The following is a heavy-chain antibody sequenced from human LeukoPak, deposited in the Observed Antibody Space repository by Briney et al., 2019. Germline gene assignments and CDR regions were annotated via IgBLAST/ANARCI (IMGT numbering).Heavy chain of an antibody. CDR2: INPDSGGA. Sequence: GASVKVSCKASGYTFTSYDINWVRQAPGQGLEWMGWINPDSGGANYAQQFQGRVTMTRDTSISTAYMELSGLRSDDTAVYYCARDRDTISKTDAGGDHFHYWGQGTLVTVSS. CDR1: GYTFTSYD. J-gene: IGHJ4*02. V-gene: IGHV1-2*02. CDR3: ARDRDTISKTDAGGDHFHY. D-gene: IGHD3-10*01.